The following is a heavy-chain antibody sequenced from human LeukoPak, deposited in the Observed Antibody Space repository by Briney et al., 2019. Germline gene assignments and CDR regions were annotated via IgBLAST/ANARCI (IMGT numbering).Heavy chain of an antibody. D-gene: IGHD3-10*01. J-gene: IGHJ2*01. Sequence: GESLKISCQGSGYSFSNNWISWVRQMPGKGLEWMGRIDPRDSYITYSPSFQGHVTISVDKSITTAYLQWSTLKASHTATYYCARHFNQYHDSGSYYSNYWYFDLWGRGTLVTVSS. CDR1: GYSFSNNW. CDR2: IDPRDSYI. V-gene: IGHV5-10-1*01. CDR3: ARHFNQYHDSGSYYSNYWYFDL.